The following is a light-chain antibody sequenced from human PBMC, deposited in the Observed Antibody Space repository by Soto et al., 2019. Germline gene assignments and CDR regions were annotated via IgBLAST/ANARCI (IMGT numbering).Light chain of an antibody. V-gene: IGLV2-14*01. CDR1: NNDVGAYTY. J-gene: IGLJ2*01. CDR3: ASYTDYNPLVI. CDR2: EVS. Sequence: QSALTQPASVSGSPGQSITISCTGTNNDVGAYTYVSWYQQHPGKAPRLIIYEVSERPSGVSNRFSGAKSGNAASLIISGLQPEDEADYFCASYTDYNPLVIFGGGTKLTVL.